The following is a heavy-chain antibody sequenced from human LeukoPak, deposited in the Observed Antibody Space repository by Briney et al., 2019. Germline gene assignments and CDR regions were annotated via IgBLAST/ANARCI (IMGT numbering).Heavy chain of an antibody. V-gene: IGHV3-23*01. CDR3: ATKAVYFLRGALRY. CDR2: ISGSGDST. J-gene: IGHJ4*02. Sequence: GGSLRLSCTVSGFTFSTYAMTWVRQAPGKGLEWVSGISGSGDSTSYANSVKGRFTISRDNSKDTLYLQMNSLRAEDTAVYYCATKAVYFLRGALRYWGQGTRVTVSS. D-gene: IGHD3-10*01. CDR1: GFTFSTYA.